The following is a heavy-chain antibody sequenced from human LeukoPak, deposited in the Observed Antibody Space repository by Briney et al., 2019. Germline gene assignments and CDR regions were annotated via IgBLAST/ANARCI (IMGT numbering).Heavy chain of an antibody. D-gene: IGHD5-12*01. CDR1: GFTFSSYG. CDR3: AKVSYRSGYDSRRYYYYMDV. Sequence: GGSLRLSCAASGFTFSSYGMHWVRQAPGKGPEWVAFIRYDGSNKYYADSVKGRFTISRDNSKNTLYLQMNSLRAEDTAVYYCAKVSYRSGYDSRRYYYYMDVWGKGTTVTVSS. V-gene: IGHV3-30*02. CDR2: IRYDGSNK. J-gene: IGHJ6*03.